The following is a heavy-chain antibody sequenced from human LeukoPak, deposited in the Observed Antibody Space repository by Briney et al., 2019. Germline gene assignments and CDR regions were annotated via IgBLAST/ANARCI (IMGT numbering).Heavy chain of an antibody. V-gene: IGHV4-61*02. CDR2: MFFSGAT. CDR3: ARDGGRDCFDY. CDR1: GGALSVGNT. D-gene: IGHD3-16*01. J-gene: IGHJ4*02. Sequence: SQTLSLTCTVSGGALSVGNTLSASIRQPAGKGLEYVGRMFFSGATTYNPSLKNRVSLSVDTSKHQSSLNLTSVTAADTAIYYYARDGGRDCFDYWGQGILVTVSS.